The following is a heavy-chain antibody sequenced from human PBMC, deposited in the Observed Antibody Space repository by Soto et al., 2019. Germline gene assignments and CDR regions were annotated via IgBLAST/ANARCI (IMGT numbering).Heavy chain of an antibody. D-gene: IGHD2-2*01. Sequence: PGGSLRLSCAASGFTFWSYAMGWVRQAPGKGLEWVSAISGSGGSTYYADSVKGRFTISRDNAKNTLYLQMNSRRDEDTVLYYFAKRYCSSSSYPGFDLWGQGTLVTVSS. V-gene: IGHV3-23*01. CDR2: ISGSGGST. CDR3: AKRYCSSSSYPGFDL. CDR1: GFTFWSYA. J-gene: IGHJ4*03.